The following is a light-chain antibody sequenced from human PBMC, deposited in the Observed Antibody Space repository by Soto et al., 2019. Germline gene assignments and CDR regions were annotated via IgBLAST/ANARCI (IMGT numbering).Light chain of an antibody. CDR3: CSYAGSYVV. J-gene: IGLJ2*01. Sequence: QSVLTQPASVSGSPGQSITISCTGTSSDVGSYNLVSWYQQHPGKAPKLMIYEGSKRPSGVSNRFSGSKSGNTASLTISGLQAEDEADYYCCSYAGSYVVFGGGPKLTVL. CDR2: EGS. CDR1: SSDVGSYNL. V-gene: IGLV2-23*01.